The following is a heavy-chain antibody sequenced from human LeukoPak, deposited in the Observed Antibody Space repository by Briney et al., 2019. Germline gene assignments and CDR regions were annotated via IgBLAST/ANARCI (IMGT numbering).Heavy chain of an antibody. CDR3: ARIYSSAWYSIDY. Sequence: SETLSLTCTVSGGSISSYYWSWIRQPPGQGLEWIGYIYYSGSTNYRPSLKSRVVISVDTSKNQFSLKVNSVTAADTAVYYCARIYSSAWYSIDYWGQGTLVTVSS. J-gene: IGHJ4*02. CDR2: IYYSGST. CDR1: GGSISSYY. V-gene: IGHV4-59*01. D-gene: IGHD6-19*01.